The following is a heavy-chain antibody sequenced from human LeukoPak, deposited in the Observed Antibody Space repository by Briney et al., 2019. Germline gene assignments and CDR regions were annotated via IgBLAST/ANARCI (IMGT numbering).Heavy chain of an antibody. CDR2: SSWNSGTI. CDR1: GFTFDDYA. Sequence: GRSLRLSCAASGFTFDDYAMHWVRQAPWKGLEWVSGSSWNSGTIGYADSVKGRFTISRDNAKNSLYLQMNSLRAEDTALYYCAKGAPVAAAGKGIDYWGQGTLVTVSS. J-gene: IGHJ4*02. V-gene: IGHV3-9*01. CDR3: AKGAPVAAAGKGIDY. D-gene: IGHD6-13*01.